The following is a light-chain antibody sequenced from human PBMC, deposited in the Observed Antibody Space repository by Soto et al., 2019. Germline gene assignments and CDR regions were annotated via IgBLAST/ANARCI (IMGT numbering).Light chain of an antibody. CDR2: DVS. CDR1: SSDVGGYNF. Sequence: QSALTQPASVSGSPGQSITISCSGTSSDVGGYNFVSWYQQHTVKVPKVMIYDVSKRPSGVSNRFSGSKSGNTASLTISGLQVEDEADYYCRSFRSGSPRVVFGGGTKLTVL. CDR3: RSFRSGSPRVV. V-gene: IGLV2-14*03. J-gene: IGLJ2*01.